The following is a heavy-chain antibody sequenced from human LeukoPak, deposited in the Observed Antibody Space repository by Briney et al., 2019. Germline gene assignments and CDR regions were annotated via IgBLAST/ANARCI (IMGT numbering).Heavy chain of an antibody. J-gene: IGHJ6*02. Sequence: PSETLSLTCTVSGGSISSGDYYWSWIRQPPGKGLEWIGYIYYSGSTYYNPSLKSRVTISVDTSKNQFSLKLSSVTAADTAVYYCARYRVDIVAEYYGMDVWGQGTTVTVSS. CDR1: GGSISSGDYY. CDR3: ARYRVDIVAEYYGMDV. CDR2: IYYSGST. D-gene: IGHD5-12*01. V-gene: IGHV4-30-4*01.